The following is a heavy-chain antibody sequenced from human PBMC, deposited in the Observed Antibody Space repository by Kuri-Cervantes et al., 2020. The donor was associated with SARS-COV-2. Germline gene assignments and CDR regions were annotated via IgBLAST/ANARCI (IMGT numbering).Heavy chain of an antibody. D-gene: IGHD2-21*01. CDR3: TRATRVVIAIPFWFDT. V-gene: IGHV3-49*03. CDR1: GFTFGDYA. J-gene: IGHJ5*02. CDR2: IRSKAYGGTT. Sequence: GESLKISCTASGFTFGDYAMSWFRQAPGKGLEWVGVIRSKAYGGTTEYAASVKGRFTISRDDSKSIAYLQMNSLKTEDTAVYYCTRATRVVIAIPFWFDTWGQGTLVTVSS.